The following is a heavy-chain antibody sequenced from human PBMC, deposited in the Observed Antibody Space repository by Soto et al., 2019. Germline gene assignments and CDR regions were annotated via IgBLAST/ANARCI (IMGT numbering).Heavy chain of an antibody. J-gene: IGHJ4*02. CDR3: AKDRRDGEYNSVYDF. D-gene: IGHD4-17*01. Sequence: QVQLAESGGGVVQPGRSLRLSWIGSGFRVSDYGMHWVRQAPGKVLEWVAMRSFDGTYKYSADSVKGRFIISRENSKNTLNLQMNSLRAEDTAVYYCAKDRRDGEYNSVYDFWGQGTLVTVSS. CDR1: GFRVSDYG. V-gene: IGHV3-30*18. CDR2: RSFDGTYK.